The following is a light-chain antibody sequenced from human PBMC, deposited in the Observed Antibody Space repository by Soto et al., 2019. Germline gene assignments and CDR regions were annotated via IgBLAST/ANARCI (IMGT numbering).Light chain of an antibody. CDR2: GAS. CDR1: RTINTY. V-gene: IGKV1-39*01. CDR3: QQTYSDIS. J-gene: IGKJ4*01. Sequence: DVRMTQSPSSLSASVGDTITITCRASRTINTYLNWFQQKPGEPPRLLIYGASTLHDGFPSRFSGSGSGADFTLTISGLQPEDFASYHCQQTYSDISFGGGTKVDIK.